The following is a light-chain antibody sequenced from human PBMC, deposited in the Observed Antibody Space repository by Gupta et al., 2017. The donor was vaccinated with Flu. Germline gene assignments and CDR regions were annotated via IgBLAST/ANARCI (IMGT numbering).Light chain of an antibody. J-gene: IGLJ3*02. V-gene: IGLV3-1*01. CDR1: KLVHKH. CDR3: QAWDRGSVV. CDR2: EDT. Sequence: SYDLTQPPSVSVSPGQTDTLSCFGDKLVHKHVSWYQQKPVQSPVLVIYEDTLRPSGIPGRFSGSNAGDTATLTISGAQSVDEAHYYCQAWDRGSVVFGGGTKLTVL.